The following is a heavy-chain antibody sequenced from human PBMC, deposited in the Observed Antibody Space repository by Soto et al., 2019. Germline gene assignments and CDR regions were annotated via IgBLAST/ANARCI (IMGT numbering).Heavy chain of an antibody. CDR1: GFTFSNYA. D-gene: IGHD6-19*01. J-gene: IGHJ4*02. CDR2: ISYDGKKT. Sequence: GGSLRLSCAASGFTFSNYALHWVRQAPGKGLEWVALISYDGKKTYYADSVKGRFTISRDNSRNTLFLQMNSLRPEDTAVYHCVRGAVADYFDDWGQGTLVTVSS. CDR3: VRGAVADYFDD. V-gene: IGHV3-30*04.